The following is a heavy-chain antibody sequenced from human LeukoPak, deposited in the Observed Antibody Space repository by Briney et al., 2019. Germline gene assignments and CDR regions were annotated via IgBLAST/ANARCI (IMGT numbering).Heavy chain of an antibody. CDR1: GGSISSYY. CDR2: IHYSGST. CDR3: ARVSSYECWFDP. J-gene: IGHJ5*02. Sequence: SSETLSLTCTVSGGSISSYYWSWIRQPPGKGLEWIGYIHYSGSTNYNPSLKSRVTISVDTSKNQFSLKLSSVTAADTAVYYCARVSSYECWFDPWGQGTLVTVSS. D-gene: IGHD3-3*01. V-gene: IGHV4-59*01.